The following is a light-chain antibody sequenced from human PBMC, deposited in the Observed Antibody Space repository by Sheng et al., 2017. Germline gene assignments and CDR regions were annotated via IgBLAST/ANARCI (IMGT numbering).Light chain of an antibody. J-gene: IGLJ3*02. CDR3: QVWDNMSDHPV. CDR1: NIGGDS. Sequence: SYELTQPPSLSVAPGKTARITCGEDNIGGDSVHWYQQSPGQAPVLVLYDNIDRPSGIPERFSGSKSGNTATLTITRVEAGDEADYYCQVWDNMSDHPVFGGGTKVTVL. V-gene: IGLV3-21*03. CDR2: DNI.